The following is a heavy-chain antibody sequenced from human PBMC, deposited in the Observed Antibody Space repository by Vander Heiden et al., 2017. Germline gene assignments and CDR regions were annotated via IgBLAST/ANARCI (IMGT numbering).Heavy chain of an antibody. Sequence: EVQLVESGGGLVKPGGSLRLSCAASGFTFSSYSMNWVRQAPGKGLEWVSSISSRSSYIYYADSVKGRFTISRDNAKNSLYLQMNSLRAEDTAVYYCASPESYYGSGSYSYWGQGTLVTVSS. CDR3: ASPESYYGSGSYSY. D-gene: IGHD3-10*01. CDR1: GFTFSSYS. J-gene: IGHJ4*02. CDR2: ISSRSSYI. V-gene: IGHV3-21*01.